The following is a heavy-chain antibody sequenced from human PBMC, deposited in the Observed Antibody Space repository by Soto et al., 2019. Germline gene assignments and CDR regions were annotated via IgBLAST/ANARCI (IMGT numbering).Heavy chain of an antibody. V-gene: IGHV3-23*01. J-gene: IGHJ4*02. Sequence: EVQLLESGGGLVQPGGSLRLSCAASGFTFSTYAMIWVRQAPGKGLEWVSVITGGGGRTYYADSVKGRFTISRDNSKNTLYLQMNSLRAEDTAVYDCAKDPYGDYGGVDYWGQGTLVTVSS. CDR1: GFTFSTYA. CDR2: ITGGGGRT. D-gene: IGHD4-17*01. CDR3: AKDPYGDYGGVDY.